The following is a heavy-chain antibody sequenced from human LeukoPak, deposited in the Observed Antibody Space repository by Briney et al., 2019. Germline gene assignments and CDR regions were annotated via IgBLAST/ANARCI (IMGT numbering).Heavy chain of an antibody. CDR2: ISAYNGDT. Sequence: ASVKVSCKASGYTFTSYGISWVRQAPGQGLEWMGWISAYNGDTNYAQKLQGRVTMTTDTSTSTAYLELRSLRADDTAVYYCARIDWGSHAFDIWGQGTMVTVSS. CDR1: GYTFTSYG. V-gene: IGHV1-18*01. D-gene: IGHD7-27*01. J-gene: IGHJ3*02. CDR3: ARIDWGSHAFDI.